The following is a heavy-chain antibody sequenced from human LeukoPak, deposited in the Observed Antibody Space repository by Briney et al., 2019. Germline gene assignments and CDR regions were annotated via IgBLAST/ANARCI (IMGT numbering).Heavy chain of an antibody. V-gene: IGHV4-34*01. CDR2: INHSGST. CDR1: GGSFSGYY. J-gene: IGHJ3*02. Sequence: SETLSLTCAVYGGSFSGYYWSWIRQPPGKGLEWIGEINHSGSTNYNPSLKSRVTISVDTSKNQFSPKLSSVTAADTAVYYCARAAVIAAAGADAFDIWGQGTMVTVSS. CDR3: ARAAVIAAAGADAFDI. D-gene: IGHD6-13*01.